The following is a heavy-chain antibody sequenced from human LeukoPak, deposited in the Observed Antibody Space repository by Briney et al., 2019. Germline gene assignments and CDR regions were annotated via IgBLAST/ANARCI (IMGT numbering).Heavy chain of an antibody. D-gene: IGHD6-13*01. CDR3: ARGVVAAAGRTFDF. J-gene: IGHJ4*02. Sequence: SETLSLTCAVYGGSFSGYYWSWIRQPPGKGLEWIGEINHSGSTNYNPSLKSRVTISVDTSKNQFSLKLSSVTAADTAVYYCARGVVAAAGRTFDFWGQGTLVTVSS. CDR2: INHSGST. CDR1: GGSFSGYY. V-gene: IGHV4-34*01.